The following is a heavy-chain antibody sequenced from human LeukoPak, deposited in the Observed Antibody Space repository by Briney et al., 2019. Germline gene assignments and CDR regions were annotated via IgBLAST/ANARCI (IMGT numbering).Heavy chain of an antibody. Sequence: SETLSLTCAVYGGSFSGYYWGWIRQPPGKGLGWIGSIYYSGSTYYNPSLKSRVTISVDTSKNQFSLKLSSVTAADTAVYYCARLYYDFWSGSGWFDPWGQGTLVTVSS. CDR2: IYYSGST. CDR3: ARLYYDFWSGSGWFDP. D-gene: IGHD3-3*01. V-gene: IGHV4-39*01. J-gene: IGHJ5*02. CDR1: GGSFSGYY.